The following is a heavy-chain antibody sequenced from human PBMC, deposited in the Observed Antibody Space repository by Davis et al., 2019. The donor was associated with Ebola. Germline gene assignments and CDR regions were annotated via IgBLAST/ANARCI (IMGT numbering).Heavy chain of an antibody. Sequence: GESLKISCAASGFTFSSYSMNWVRQAPGKGLEWVANIKQDGSEKYYVDSVKGRFTISRDNAKNSLYLQMNSLRAEDTAVYYCARVRYYYDSSGYYDYWGQGTLVTVSS. CDR1: GFTFSSYS. CDR2: IKQDGSEK. CDR3: ARVRYYYDSSGYYDY. V-gene: IGHV3-7*03. D-gene: IGHD3-22*01. J-gene: IGHJ4*02.